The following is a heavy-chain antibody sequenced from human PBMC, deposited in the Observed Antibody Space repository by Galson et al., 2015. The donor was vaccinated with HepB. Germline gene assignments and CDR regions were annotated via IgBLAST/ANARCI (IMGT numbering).Heavy chain of an antibody. J-gene: IGHJ4*02. CDR3: ARPDEMVRGAFDY. D-gene: IGHD3-10*01. V-gene: IGHV1-46*03. Sequence: SVKVSCKASGYTFTSYAMHWVRQAPGQGLEWMGIVNPSGGSTSYAQKFQGRVTMTRDTSTSTVYMELSSLRSEDTAVYYCARPDEMVRGAFDYWGQGTLVTVSS. CDR2: VNPSGGST. CDR1: GYTFTSYA.